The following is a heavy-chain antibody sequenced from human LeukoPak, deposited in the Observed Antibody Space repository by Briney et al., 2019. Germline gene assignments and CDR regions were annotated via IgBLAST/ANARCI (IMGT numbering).Heavy chain of an antibody. Sequence: PGGSLRLSCAASGFTFSSYNMNWVRQAPGKGLEWISIISGSGGTTYYADSVKGRFTISRDNSENTLYLQMNSLTAEDTAVYYCTKGGDTSMISFSDRVKIILYSFDFWGQGTMVTVSS. J-gene: IGHJ3*01. D-gene: IGHD3-16*01. CDR2: ISGSGGTT. V-gene: IGHV3-23*01. CDR1: GFTFSSYN. CDR3: TKGGDTSMISFSDRVKIILYSFDF.